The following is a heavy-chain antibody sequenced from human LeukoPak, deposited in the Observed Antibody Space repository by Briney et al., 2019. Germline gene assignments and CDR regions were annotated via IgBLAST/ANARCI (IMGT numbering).Heavy chain of an antibody. D-gene: IGHD1-1*01. CDR2: TAYRCKWYN. CDR1: RDSVSSNSAT. J-gene: IGHJ4*02. CDR3: ARDRATGTTGFDY. V-gene: IGHV6-1*01. Sequence: SQTLSLTCAISRDSVSSNSATWNWLSQSPSRDLEWLGRTAYRCKWYNDYAVSVKSRVTINPDTSKNQFSLQLNSVTPEDTAVYCCARDRATGTTGFDYWGQGILVTVSS.